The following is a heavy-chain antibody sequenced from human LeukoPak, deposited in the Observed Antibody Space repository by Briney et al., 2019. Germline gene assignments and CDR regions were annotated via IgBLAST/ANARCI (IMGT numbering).Heavy chain of an antibody. D-gene: IGHD3-10*01. J-gene: IGHJ6*02. V-gene: IGHV3-23*01. CDR3: ARGNSDYYYGMDV. CDR2: ISGSGGST. CDR1: GFTFSSYA. Sequence: GGSLRLSCAASGFTFSSYAMSWVRQAPGKGLEWVSAISGSGGSTYYADSVKGRFTISRDNSKNRLYLQMNSLRAEDTAVYYCARGNSDYYYGMDVWGQGTTVTVSS.